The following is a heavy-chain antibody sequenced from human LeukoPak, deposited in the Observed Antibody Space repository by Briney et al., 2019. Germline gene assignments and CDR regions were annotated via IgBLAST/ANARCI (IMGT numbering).Heavy chain of an antibody. CDR3: AKGIDVLYYDSSGYRTAYYFDY. V-gene: IGHV3-23*01. Sequence: GGSLRLSCAASGFTFSSYAMSWVRQAPGKGLEWVSAISGSGGSTYYADSVKGRFTISRDNSKNTLYPQMNSLRAEDTAVYYCAKGIDVLYYDSSGYRTAYYFDYWGQGTLVTVSS. D-gene: IGHD3-22*01. CDR2: ISGSGGST. CDR1: GFTFSSYA. J-gene: IGHJ4*02.